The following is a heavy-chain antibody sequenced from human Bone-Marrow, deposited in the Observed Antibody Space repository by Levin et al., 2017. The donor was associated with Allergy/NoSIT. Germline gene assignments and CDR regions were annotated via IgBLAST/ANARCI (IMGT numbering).Heavy chain of an antibody. J-gene: IGHJ6*02. CDR2: ISSSGSTI. Sequence: GGSLRLSCAASGFTFSDYYMSWIRQAPGKGLEWVSYISSSGSTIYYADSVKGRFTISRDNAKNSLYLQMNSLRAEDTAVYYCARSLQYGYYYYYGMDVWGQGTTVTVSS. D-gene: IGHD2/OR15-2a*01. V-gene: IGHV3-11*01. CDR3: ARSLQYGYYYYYGMDV. CDR1: GFTFSDYY.